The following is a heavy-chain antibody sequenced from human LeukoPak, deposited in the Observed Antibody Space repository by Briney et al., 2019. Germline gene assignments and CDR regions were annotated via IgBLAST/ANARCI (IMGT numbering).Heavy chain of an antibody. Sequence: PGGSLRLSCAASGFTFSSYSMNWVRQAPGKGLEWISSISYSSSYINYADSVKGRFTISRDNAKNSLYLQMNSLRAEDTAVYYCARIYRSTSGYCFDHWGQGTLVTVSS. CDR2: ISYSSSYI. D-gene: IGHD6-6*01. V-gene: IGHV3-21*01. CDR1: GFTFSSYS. J-gene: IGHJ4*02. CDR3: ARIYRSTSGYCFDH.